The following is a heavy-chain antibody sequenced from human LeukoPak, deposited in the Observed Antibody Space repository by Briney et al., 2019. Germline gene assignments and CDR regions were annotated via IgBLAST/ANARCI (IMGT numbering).Heavy chain of an antibody. V-gene: IGHV6-1*01. CDR2: TYYRSNWFD. D-gene: IGHD6-19*01. CDR3: AREVAGTWAFDI. Sequence: SQTLSLTCALSGDIVSSNTAAWNWIRQSPSRGLEWLERTYYRSNWFDDYAASVKSRITINPDTSKNQFSLHLNSVTPEDTAVYYCAREVAGTWAFDIWGQGTMVTVSA. J-gene: IGHJ3*02. CDR1: GDIVSSNTAA.